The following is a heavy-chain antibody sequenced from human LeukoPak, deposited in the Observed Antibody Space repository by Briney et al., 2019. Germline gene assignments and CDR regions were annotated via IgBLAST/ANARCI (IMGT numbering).Heavy chain of an antibody. D-gene: IGHD3-22*01. V-gene: IGHV4-39*02. Sequence: SETLSLTCTVSGGSISSSSYYWGWIRQPPGKGLEWIGSIYYSGSTYYNPSLKSRVTISVDTSKNQFSLKLSSVTAADTAVYYCATETYYYDSSGYLCWFDPWGQGTLVTVSS. CDR3: ATETYYYDSSGYLCWFDP. J-gene: IGHJ5*02. CDR1: GGSISSSSYY. CDR2: IYYSGST.